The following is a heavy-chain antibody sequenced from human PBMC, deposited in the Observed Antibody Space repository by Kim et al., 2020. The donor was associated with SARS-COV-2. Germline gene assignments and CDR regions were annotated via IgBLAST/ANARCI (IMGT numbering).Heavy chain of an antibody. D-gene: IGHD3-16*01. Sequence: SETLSLTCTVSGGSISSYYWSWIRQPPGKGLEWIGYIYYSGSTNYNPSLKSRVTISVDTSKNQFSLKLSSVTAADTAVYYCARRRAEGEREGYFDLWGRGTLVTVSS. CDR2: IYYSGST. J-gene: IGHJ2*01. V-gene: IGHV4-59*08. CDR1: GGSISSYY. CDR3: ARRRAEGEREGYFDL.